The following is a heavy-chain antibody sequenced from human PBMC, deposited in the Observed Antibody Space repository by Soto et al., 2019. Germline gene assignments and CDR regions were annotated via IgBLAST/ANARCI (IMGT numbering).Heavy chain of an antibody. D-gene: IGHD5-12*01. J-gene: IGHJ4*02. Sequence: EVKLLESGGGLVQPGGSLRLSCAASGFTFIDSDMSWVRQAPGKGLEWVSSITVSGAQKDYGKSVKGRFTISRDNSNDHLFLQMDRLQVEETAIYYCAKVPGGGWQRFFDYWGQGTMVTVSS. CDR3: AKVPGGGWQRFFDY. CDR2: ITVSGAQK. V-gene: IGHV3-23*01. CDR1: GFTFIDSD.